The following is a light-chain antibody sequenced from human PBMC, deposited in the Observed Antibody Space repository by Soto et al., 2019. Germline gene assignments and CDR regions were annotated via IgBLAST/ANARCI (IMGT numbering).Light chain of an antibody. CDR2: LNSDGSH. CDR1: SGHSNYA. J-gene: IGLJ2*01. Sequence: QLVLTQSPSASASLGASVKLTCTLSSGHSNYAIAWHQQQSEKGPRYLMKLNSDGSHSKGDGIPDRFSGSSSGAERYLTISSLQSEDEADYYCQTGGSGIVVFGGGTKVTVL. CDR3: QTGGSGIVV. V-gene: IGLV4-69*01.